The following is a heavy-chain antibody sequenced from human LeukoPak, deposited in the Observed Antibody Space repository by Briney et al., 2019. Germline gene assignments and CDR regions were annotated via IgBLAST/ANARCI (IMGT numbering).Heavy chain of an antibody. CDR1: GYTLTDYY. V-gene: IGHV1-2*02. CDR2: NVPHSGAT. CDR3: STEDKYCNKDNCGVH. J-gene: IGHJ4*02. D-gene: IGHD2/OR15-2a*01. Sequence: ASVKVSCKSSGYTLTDYYMHWVRQAPGQGLEWMGYNVPHSGATNYEQKFQGRVTMTRDTSVSTFYMELASLRSDDTAVYYCSTEDKYCNKDNCGVHWGQGTLVTVSS.